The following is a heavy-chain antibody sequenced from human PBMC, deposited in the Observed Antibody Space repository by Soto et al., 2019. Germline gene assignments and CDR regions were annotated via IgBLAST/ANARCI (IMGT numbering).Heavy chain of an antibody. CDR2: IVVAGDT. CDR3: ARRGIDTMSGFDALDV. V-gene: IGHV3-13*01. Sequence: EVLLVESGGGLVQPGGSLRLSCTTSGFTFSTYDMHWVRQVTGKGLEWVSGIVVAGDTYFPDSVKGRFTISRENAKNSLYLQMDSLRVEDTAVYYYARRGIDTMSGFDALDVWGLGTKVTVSS. D-gene: IGHD6-25*01. CDR1: GFTFSTYD. J-gene: IGHJ3*01.